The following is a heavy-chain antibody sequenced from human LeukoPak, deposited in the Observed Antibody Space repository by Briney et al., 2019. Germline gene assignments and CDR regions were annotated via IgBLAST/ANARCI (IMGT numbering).Heavy chain of an antibody. V-gene: IGHV5-51*01. D-gene: IGHD5-24*01. CDR2: IYPGDSVT. J-gene: IGHJ4*02. Sequence: GESLQISCKGTGYTFTSYRIGWVRQMPGKGLEWMGIIYPGDSVTRYSPSFQGQVTISADKSISTAYLQWSSLRASDTAMYYCARRGDGYNLNFDYWGQRTLVTVSS. CDR3: ARRGDGYNLNFDY. CDR1: GYTFTSYR.